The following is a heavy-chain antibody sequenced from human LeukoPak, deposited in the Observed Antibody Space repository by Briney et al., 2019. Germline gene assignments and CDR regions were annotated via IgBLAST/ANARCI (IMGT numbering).Heavy chain of an antibody. CDR3: ARAIQPGYCSSTSCYSEY. CDR2: IYYSGST. Sequence: PSETLSLTCTVSGGSISSGDYYWSWIRQPPGKGLEWIGYIYYSGSTYYNPSLKSRVTISVDTSKNQFPLKLSSVTAADTAVYYCARAIQPGYCSSTSCYSEYWGQGTLVTVSS. D-gene: IGHD2-2*01. J-gene: IGHJ4*02. V-gene: IGHV4-30-4*08. CDR1: GGSISSGDYY.